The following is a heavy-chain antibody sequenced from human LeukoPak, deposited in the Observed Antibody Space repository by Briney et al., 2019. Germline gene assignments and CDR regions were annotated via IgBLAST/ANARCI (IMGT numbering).Heavy chain of an antibody. D-gene: IGHD3-22*01. CDR3: ARVGDYYDSSGYYYSHDY. V-gene: IGHV4-59*01. CDR1: GGSISSDY. Sequence: SETLSLTCTVSGGSISSDYWSWVRQPPGKGLEWIGCIYYSGTTKYNPSLKSRVTLSADTSKNQFSLKLSSVTAADTAVYYCARVGDYYDSSGYYYSHDYWGQGTLVTVSS. CDR2: IYYSGTT. J-gene: IGHJ4*02.